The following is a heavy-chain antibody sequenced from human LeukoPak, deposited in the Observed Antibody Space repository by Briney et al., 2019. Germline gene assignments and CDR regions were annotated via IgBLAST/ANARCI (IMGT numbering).Heavy chain of an antibody. Sequence: PGGCLRLSCAASGFTVNSNYMSWVRQAPGKGLEWVSGFYSTGNTYYADSVKGRFTISRDNSRNTLYLQMNSLRTGDTAVYYCAAVSTTYYYYGMDVWGQGTTVTVSS. CDR3: AAVSTTYYYYGMDV. D-gene: IGHD5/OR15-5a*01. CDR1: GFTVNSNY. V-gene: IGHV3-53*01. J-gene: IGHJ6*02. CDR2: FYSTGNT.